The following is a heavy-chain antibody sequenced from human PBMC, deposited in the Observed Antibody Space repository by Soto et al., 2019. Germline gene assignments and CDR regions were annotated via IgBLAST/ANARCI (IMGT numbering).Heavy chain of an antibody. D-gene: IGHD2-21*01. J-gene: IGHJ6*02. Sequence: GGSLRLSCAASGFTFSSYGMHWVRQAPGKGLEWVSSISSSSSYIYYADSVKGRFTISRDNAKNSLYLQMNSLRAEDTAVYYCARDRGAIPYYYYGMDVWGQGTTVTVSS. CDR1: GFTFSSYG. CDR3: ARDRGAIPYYYYGMDV. V-gene: IGHV3-21*01. CDR2: ISSSSSYI.